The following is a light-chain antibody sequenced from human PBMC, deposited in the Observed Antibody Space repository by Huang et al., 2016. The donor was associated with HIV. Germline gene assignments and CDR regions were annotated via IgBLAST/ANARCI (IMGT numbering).Light chain of an antibody. V-gene: IGKV4-1*01. CDR1: QSLLYNSNNKNY. CDR3: QQHYSSPPT. J-gene: IGKJ2*01. CDR2: WAS. Sequence: DIVMTQSPDSLAVSLGERATINFKSSQSLLYNSNNKNYLAWYQQKPGQPPNLLIYWASSRKSGVPDRCSGSGSETDFTLTISSLQAEDVAVYYCQQHYSSPPTFGHGTKLEIK.